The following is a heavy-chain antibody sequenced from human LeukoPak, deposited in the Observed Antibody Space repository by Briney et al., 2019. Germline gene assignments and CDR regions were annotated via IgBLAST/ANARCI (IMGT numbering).Heavy chain of an antibody. D-gene: IGHD6-13*01. J-gene: IGHJ4*02. V-gene: IGHV3-23*01. Sequence: GGSLRPSCAASGFTFSSYAMSWVRQTPGKGLEWVSAISGSGDSTYYGDSVKGRFTISRDNSKNTLYLQMNSLRAEDTAVYYCAKTRPLDSSSWSHGDYWGQGTLVTVSS. CDR2: ISGSGDST. CDR3: AKTRPLDSSSWSHGDY. CDR1: GFTFSSYA.